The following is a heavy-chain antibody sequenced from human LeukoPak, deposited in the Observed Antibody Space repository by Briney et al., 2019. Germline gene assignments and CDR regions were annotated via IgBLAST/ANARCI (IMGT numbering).Heavy chain of an antibody. J-gene: IGHJ4*02. CDR3: ARGLQRLRKFDY. CDR1: GGSFSGYY. V-gene: IGHV4-34*01. D-gene: IGHD6-25*01. Sequence: PSETLSLTCAVYGGSFSGYYWSWIRQPPGKGLEWIGEINHSGSTNYNPSLKSRVTISVDTSKNQFSLKLSSVTAADTAVYYCARGLQRLRKFDYWGQGTLVTVSS. CDR2: INHSGST.